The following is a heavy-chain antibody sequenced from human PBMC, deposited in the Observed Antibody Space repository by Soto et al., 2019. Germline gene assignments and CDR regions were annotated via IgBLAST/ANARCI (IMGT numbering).Heavy chain of an antibody. CDR1: GGSIRGYY. CDR3: ARQILVGGDNCFDL. CDR2: IYYGGAT. V-gene: IGHV4-59*01. Sequence: SETLSLTCTVSGGSIRGYYWTWIRQPPGRGLEWIGYIYYGGATKSNPSLVSRVTMSADAPKNQLSLSLTSVTAADTALYCCARQILVGGDNCFDLWGQGTLVTVSS. J-gene: IGHJ5*02. D-gene: IGHD1-26*01.